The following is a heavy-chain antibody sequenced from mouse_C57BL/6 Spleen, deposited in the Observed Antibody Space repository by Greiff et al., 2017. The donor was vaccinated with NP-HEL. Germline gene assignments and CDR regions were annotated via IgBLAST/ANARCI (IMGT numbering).Heavy chain of an antibody. Sequence: VKLQESGAELVKPGASVKISCKASGYAFSSYWMNWVKQRPGKGLEWIGQIYPGDGDTNYNGKFKGKATLTADKSSSTAYMQLSSLTSEDSAVYFCARVGTGYFDYWGQGTTLTVSS. CDR3: ARVGTGYFDY. V-gene: IGHV1-80*01. D-gene: IGHD4-1*01. CDR2: IYPGDGDT. CDR1: GYAFSSYW. J-gene: IGHJ2*01.